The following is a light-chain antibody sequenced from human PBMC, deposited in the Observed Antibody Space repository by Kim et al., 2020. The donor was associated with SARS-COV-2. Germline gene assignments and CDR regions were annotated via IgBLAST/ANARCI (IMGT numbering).Light chain of an antibody. CDR3: HVWDRGSYRVV. J-gene: IGLJ2*01. CDR2: HDC. Sequence: SYELSQPPSLSVAPGNPAMFICVGPNIVSKRQHRHHQTPVQAPLLVISHDCDRPSGIPQRFSGSYSRNTASLTISRVSAGDEDDYYCHVWDRGSYRVV. CDR1: NIVSKR. V-gene: IGLV3-21*04.